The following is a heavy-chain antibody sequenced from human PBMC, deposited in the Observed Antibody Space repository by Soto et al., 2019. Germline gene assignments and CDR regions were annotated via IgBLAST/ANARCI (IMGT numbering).Heavy chain of an antibody. V-gene: IGHV3-64*04. J-gene: IGHJ4*02. D-gene: IGHD6-13*01. CDR3: AKVSSSWYAGFFDL. Sequence: PGGSLRLSCAASGFTFSSYAMHWVRQAPGKGLEYVSAISGNGDSTYYANSVKGRFTIYRDNSKNTLYLQMNTLRVEDTAVYYCAKVSSSWYAGFFDLWGQGTLVTVSS. CDR1: GFTFSSYA. CDR2: ISGNGDST.